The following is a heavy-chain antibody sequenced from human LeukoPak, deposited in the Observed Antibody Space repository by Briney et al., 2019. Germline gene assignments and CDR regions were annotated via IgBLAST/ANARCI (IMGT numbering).Heavy chain of an antibody. CDR3: AKDARLVPDYFDC. CDR1: GFTFSKYV. D-gene: IGHD3-9*01. J-gene: IGHJ4*02. Sequence: WGTLRLSCAAAGFTFSKYVMSWVRQAPGKELEWLSTLSGTGATTYYADSVKGRFTISRDNSKNSLVLQMNSLRVEDTATYYCAKDARLVPDYFDCWGQGTLVTVSS. CDR2: LSGTGATT. V-gene: IGHV3-23*01.